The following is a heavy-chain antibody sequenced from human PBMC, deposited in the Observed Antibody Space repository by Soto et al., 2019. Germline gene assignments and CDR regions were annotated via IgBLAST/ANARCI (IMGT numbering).Heavy chain of an antibody. J-gene: IGHJ2*01. Sequence: GRSVRLSCAASGVSFSDYYMSWIRQAPGKGLEWVSYISSSGSTIYYADSVKGRFTISRDNAQNSLYLPLNSLRAEDTAVYEGPRHVMQWYSDHWGRGTLVSVTS. CDR1: GVSFSDYY. D-gene: IGHD2-8*01. CDR2: ISSSGSTI. V-gene: IGHV3-11*01. CDR3: PRHVMQWYSDH.